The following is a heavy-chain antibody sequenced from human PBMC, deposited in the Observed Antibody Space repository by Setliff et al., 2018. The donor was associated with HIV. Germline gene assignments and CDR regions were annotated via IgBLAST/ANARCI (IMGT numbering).Heavy chain of an antibody. J-gene: IGHJ3*01. CDR2: INPNSGNT. CDR3: ARFTHDVRVGQDCAFDF. V-gene: IGHV1-8*01. D-gene: IGHD2-15*01. CDR1: GYTFTSNYD. Sequence: ASVKVSCKASGYTFTSNYDVNWVRLAAGQGLEWLGWINPNSGNTGYAQKFQGRVTVTRDTSINTAYMELSSLRSDDTAIYYCARFTHDVRVGQDCAFDFWGQGTMVTVSS.